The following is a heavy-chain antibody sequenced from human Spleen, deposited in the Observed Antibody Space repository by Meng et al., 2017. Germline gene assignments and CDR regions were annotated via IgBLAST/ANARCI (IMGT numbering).Heavy chain of an antibody. CDR2: IKHDGSEK. V-gene: IGHV3-7*01. J-gene: IGHJ4*02. Sequence: GGSLRLSCEASGFTFSSYWMTWVRQAPGKGLEWVANIKHDGSEKYYVDSVKGRFTISRDNAKNSLFLQMNSLRVEDTAVYYCAGDYGSGKNFDYWGQGTLVTVSS. D-gene: IGHD3-10*01. CDR3: AGDYGSGKNFDY. CDR1: GFTFSSYW.